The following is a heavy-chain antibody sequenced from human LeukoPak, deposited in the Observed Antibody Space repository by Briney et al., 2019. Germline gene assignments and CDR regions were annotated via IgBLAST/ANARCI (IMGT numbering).Heavy chain of an antibody. CDR1: GYTFTGYY. J-gene: IGHJ4*02. CDR3: ARLGDDFWSGYYFDY. CDR2: INPNSGGT. Sequence: ASVKVSCKASGYTFTGYYMHWVPQAPGQGLEWMGWINPNSGGTNYAQKFQGRVTMTRDTSISTAYMELSRLRSDDTAVYYCARLGDDFWSGYYFDYWGQGTLVTVSS. D-gene: IGHD3-3*01. V-gene: IGHV1-2*02.